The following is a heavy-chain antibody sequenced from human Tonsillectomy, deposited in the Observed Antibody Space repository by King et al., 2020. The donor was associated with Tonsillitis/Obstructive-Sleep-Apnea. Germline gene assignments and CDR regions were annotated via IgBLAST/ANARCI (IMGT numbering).Heavy chain of an antibody. V-gene: IGHV4-4*02. Sequence: QLQESGPGLVKPSGTLSLTCAVFGGSISGLNWWSWVRQPPGRGLEWIGEIYHSGSTNYNPTLQSRVSISVDKSRNQFSLKMTSVTAADTAVYYCARDLGYCTRATCSAPWGQGILVTVSS. CDR3: ARDLGYCTRATCSAP. CDR1: GGSISGLNW. CDR2: IYHSGST. J-gene: IGHJ5*02. D-gene: IGHD2-8*01.